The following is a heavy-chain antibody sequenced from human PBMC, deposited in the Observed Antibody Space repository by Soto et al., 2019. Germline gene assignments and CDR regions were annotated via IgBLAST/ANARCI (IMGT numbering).Heavy chain of an antibody. Sequence: QGQLEESGGGVVQPGRSLRLSCAASGFTLSSYAIHWVRQAPGKGLEWVTVISKGGSNLYFADSVKGRFTVSRDNSKNTLYLQLNSLRSEETAVYYRAREVEYTIAFGISASFINWGRGTLVTVSS. V-gene: IGHV3-30-3*01. CDR3: AREVEYTIAFGISASFIN. J-gene: IGHJ4*02. CDR1: GFTLSSYA. CDR2: ISKGGSNL. D-gene: IGHD6-6*01.